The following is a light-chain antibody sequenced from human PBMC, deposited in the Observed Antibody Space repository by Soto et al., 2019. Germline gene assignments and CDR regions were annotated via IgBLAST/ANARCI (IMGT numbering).Light chain of an antibody. CDR2: AVS. J-gene: IGKJ4*01. CDR1: QGINSW. Sequence: DIQMTQSPSSVSASVGDRVYITCRASQGINSWLAWYQQKPGTAPKLLIYAVSSLQSGVPSRFSDSGSGTDFTLTISSLQPEDVATYYCHQANSFPRTFGGGTTVEI. V-gene: IGKV1-12*01. CDR3: HQANSFPRT.